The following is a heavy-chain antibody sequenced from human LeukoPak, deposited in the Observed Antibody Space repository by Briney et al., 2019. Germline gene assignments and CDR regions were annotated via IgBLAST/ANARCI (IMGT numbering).Heavy chain of an antibody. CDR2: INPNSGGT. V-gene: IGHV1-2*02. J-gene: IGHJ3*02. D-gene: IGHD6-19*01. CDR1: GYTFTGYY. Sequence: ASVKVSCKASGYTFTGYYMHWVRQAPGQGLEWMGWINPNSGGTNYAQKFRGRATMTRDTSISTAYMELSRLRSDDTAVYYCAREEVRAVATNAFDIWGQGTMVTVSS. CDR3: AREEVRAVATNAFDI.